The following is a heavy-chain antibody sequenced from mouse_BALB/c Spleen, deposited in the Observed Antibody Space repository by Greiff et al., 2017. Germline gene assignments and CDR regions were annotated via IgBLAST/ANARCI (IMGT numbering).Heavy chain of an antibody. J-gene: IGHJ2*01. CDR2: ISNLAYSI. CDR3: ARDGHFDY. V-gene: IGHV5-15*02. Sequence: DVHLVESGGGLVQPGGSRKLSCAASGFTFSDYGMAWVRQAPGKGPEWVAFISNLAYSIYYADTVTGRFTISRENAKNTLYLEMSSLRSEDTAMYYCARDGHFDYWGQGTTLTVSS. CDR1: GFTFSDYG.